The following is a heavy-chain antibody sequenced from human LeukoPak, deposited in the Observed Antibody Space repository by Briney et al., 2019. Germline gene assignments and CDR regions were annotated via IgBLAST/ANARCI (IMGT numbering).Heavy chain of an antibody. V-gene: IGHV3-30-3*01. Sequence: PGRSLRLSCAASGLTFTGYAMHWVRQAPGKGLEWMAVISHDGTKKDYADSVKGRFTISRDSSNNALYLQMDSLRAEDTAVYYCARDKNYRGSGSCLDYWGQGTLVTVSS. CDR2: ISHDGTKK. CDR1: GLTFTGYA. J-gene: IGHJ4*02. CDR3: ARDKNYRGSGSCLDY. D-gene: IGHD3-10*01.